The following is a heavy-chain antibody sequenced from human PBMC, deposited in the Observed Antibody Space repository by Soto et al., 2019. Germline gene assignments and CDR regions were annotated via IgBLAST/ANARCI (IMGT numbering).Heavy chain of an antibody. CDR2: FDPEDGET. D-gene: IGHD2-2*01. Sequence: ASVKVSCKVSGYTLTKLSRHWVRQAPGKGLEWMGGFDPEDGETIYAQKFQGRVTMTEDTSTDTAYMELSSLRSEDTAVYYCATASVPAAAISTSPRDYYYYGMDVWGQGTTVTVSS. CDR3: ATASVPAAAISTSPRDYYYYGMDV. CDR1: GYTLTKLS. V-gene: IGHV1-24*01. J-gene: IGHJ6*02.